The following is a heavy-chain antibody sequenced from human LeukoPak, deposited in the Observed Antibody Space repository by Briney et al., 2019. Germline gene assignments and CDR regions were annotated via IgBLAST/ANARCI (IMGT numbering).Heavy chain of an antibody. D-gene: IGHD2-2*01. CDR3: ARGGGESSTGGYYYYGMDV. CDR1: GGSISSYY. V-gene: IGHV4-34*01. CDR2: INHSGST. J-gene: IGHJ6*02. Sequence: SETLSLTCTVSGGSISSYYWSWIRQPPGKGLEWIGEINHSGSTNYNPSLKSRVTISVDTSKNQFSLKLSSVTAADTAVYYCARGGGESSTGGYYYYGMDVWGQGTTVTVSS.